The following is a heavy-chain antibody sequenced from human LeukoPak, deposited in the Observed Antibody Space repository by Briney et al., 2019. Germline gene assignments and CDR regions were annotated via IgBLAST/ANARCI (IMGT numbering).Heavy chain of an antibody. V-gene: IGHV3-49*04. D-gene: IGHD1-26*01. CDR2: IKGKAYGATT. CDR3: SRHIVGARTFFDY. CDR1: GFTFGDYA. Sequence: GRSLRLSCTVSGFTFGDYAMSWVRQAPGKGLEWVGFIKGKAYGATTDYAASVKGRFTISREDSKSIAYLQMNSLKSEDTAVYYCSRHIVGARTFFDYWGQGALVTVSS. J-gene: IGHJ4*02.